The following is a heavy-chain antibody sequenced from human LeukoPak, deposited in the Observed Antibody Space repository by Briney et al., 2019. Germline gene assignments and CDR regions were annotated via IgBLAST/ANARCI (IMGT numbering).Heavy chain of an antibody. CDR2: IHYNGGT. J-gene: IGHJ3*02. V-gene: IGHV4-39*07. CDR1: GGSVSSSGYY. Sequence: PSQTLSLTCTVSGGSVSSSGYYWGWIRQPPGKGLEWIGTIHYNGGTYYNPSLKGRVTISIDTSKNQFSLKLSSVTAADTAVYYCARTAAARRSAFDIWGQGTMVTVSS. CDR3: ARTAAARRSAFDI. D-gene: IGHD6-13*01.